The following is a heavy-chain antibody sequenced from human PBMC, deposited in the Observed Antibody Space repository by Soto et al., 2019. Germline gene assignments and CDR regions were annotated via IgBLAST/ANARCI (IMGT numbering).Heavy chain of an antibody. V-gene: IGHV3-7*03. J-gene: IGHJ5*02. CDR3: ARDDNWGLGDP. CDR1: GFAFSSYW. D-gene: IGHD7-27*01. CDR2: MNQDGNDK. Sequence: EEQLVESGGGLVQPGGSLRLSCAASGFAFSSYWMSWVRQAPGRGLEWVAKMNQDGNDKYYVDSVKGRFIISRDNAKNSLYLQLDSLRVEDTAVYYCARDDNWGLGDPWGQGTLVTVSS.